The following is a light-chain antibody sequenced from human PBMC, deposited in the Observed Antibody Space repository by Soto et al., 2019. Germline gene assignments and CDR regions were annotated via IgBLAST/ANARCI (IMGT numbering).Light chain of an antibody. V-gene: IGKV4-1*01. Sequence: DIVMTQSPDSLAVSLGERATINCKSSQSVLYSSNNKNYLAWYQQKPGQPPKLLIYWASTRESGVPDRFSGSGSGTDFTLTISSLQAEDGAVYYCQQYTGPWTFGQGTKVQIK. CDR2: WAS. CDR3: QQYTGPWT. CDR1: QSVLYSSNNKNY. J-gene: IGKJ1*01.